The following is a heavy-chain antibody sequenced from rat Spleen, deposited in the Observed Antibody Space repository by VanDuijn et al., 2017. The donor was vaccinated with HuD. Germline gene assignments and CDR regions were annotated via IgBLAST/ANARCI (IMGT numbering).Heavy chain of an antibody. CDR1: GFSLTSYN. V-gene: IGHV2-6*01. J-gene: IGHJ2*01. Sequence: QVQLMESGPGLVQPSEPLSLTCTVSGFSLTSYNVHWVRQPPGKGLEWIATISNGETTYYNSTLKSRLRISRDTSKSQVFLEMTSLQIEDTAMYFCARSDGYNYFDYWGQGVMVTVSS. D-gene: IGHD1-12*03. CDR3: ARSDGYNYFDY. CDR2: ISNGETT.